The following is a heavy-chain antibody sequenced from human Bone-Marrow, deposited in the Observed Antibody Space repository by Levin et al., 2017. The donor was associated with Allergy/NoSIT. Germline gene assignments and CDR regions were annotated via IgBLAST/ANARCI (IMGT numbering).Heavy chain of an antibody. V-gene: IGHV3-23*01. CDR1: GFTFSSFA. D-gene: IGHD2-15*01. Sequence: GESLKISCAASGFTFSSFAMNWVRQAPGKGLEWLSGISGSGGSTYHADSVKGRFTVSRDNSKNTVSLQMNSLRAEDTAVYYCASENRGRDCSGGMCPYGMDVWGQGTTVTVSS. J-gene: IGHJ6*02. CDR3: ASENRGRDCSGGMCPYGMDV. CDR2: ISGSGGST.